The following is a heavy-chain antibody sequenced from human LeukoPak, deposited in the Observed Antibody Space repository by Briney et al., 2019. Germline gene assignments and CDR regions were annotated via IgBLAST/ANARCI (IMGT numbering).Heavy chain of an antibody. V-gene: IGHV4-59*12. D-gene: IGHD3-9*01. CDR3: ARGRYYDILTGYYNSDAFDI. Sequence: NSSETLSLTCTVSGGSISSYYWSWIRQPPGKGLEWIGYIYYSGSTNYNPSLKSRVTISVDTSKNQFSLKLSSVTAADTAVYYCARGRYYDILTGYYNSDAFDIWGQGTMVTVSS. CDR2: IYYSGST. J-gene: IGHJ3*02. CDR1: GGSISSYY.